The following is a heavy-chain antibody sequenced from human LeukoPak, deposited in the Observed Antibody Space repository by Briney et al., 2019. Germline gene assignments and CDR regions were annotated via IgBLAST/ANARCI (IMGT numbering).Heavy chain of an antibody. CDR3: ARVYDYGDYAPFDY. J-gene: IGHJ4*02. V-gene: IGHV3-48*03. CDR1: GFTFSSYE. Sequence: GGSLRLSCAASGFTFSSYEMNWVRQAPGKRLEWVSYISSSGSTIYYADSVKGRFTISRDNAKNSLYLQMNSLRAEDTAVYYCARVYDYGDYAPFDYWGQGTLVTVSS. D-gene: IGHD4-17*01. CDR2: ISSSGSTI.